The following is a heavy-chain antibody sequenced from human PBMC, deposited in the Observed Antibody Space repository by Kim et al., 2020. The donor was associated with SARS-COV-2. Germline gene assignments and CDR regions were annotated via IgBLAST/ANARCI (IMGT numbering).Heavy chain of an antibody. CDR3: ARVGVRDY. V-gene: IGHV4-30-4*01. J-gene: IGHJ4*02. CDR2: SRST. Sequence: SRSTYYHPSLESRVTISVDTSKNQFSLKLSSVTAADTAVYYCARVGVRDYWGQRTLVTVSS. D-gene: IGHD2-8*01.